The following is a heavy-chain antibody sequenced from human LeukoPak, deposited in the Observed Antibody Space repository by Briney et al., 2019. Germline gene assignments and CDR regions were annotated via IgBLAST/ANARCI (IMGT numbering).Heavy chain of an antibody. CDR2: INPNSGGT. D-gene: IGHD6-19*01. CDR1: GYTFTSYG. Sequence: GASVKVSCKASGYTFTSYGISWVRQAPGQGLEWMGWINPNSGGTNYAQKFQGRVTMTRDTSISTAYMELSRLRSDDTAVYYCAREALGIAVAGTIKEEEYNWFDPWGQGTLVTVSS. V-gene: IGHV1-2*02. CDR3: AREALGIAVAGTIKEEEYNWFDP. J-gene: IGHJ5*02.